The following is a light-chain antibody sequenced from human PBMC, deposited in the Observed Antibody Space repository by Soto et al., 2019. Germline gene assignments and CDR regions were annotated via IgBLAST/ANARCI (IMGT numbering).Light chain of an antibody. V-gene: IGLV2-18*02. CDR1: SSDVGSYNR. CDR2: EVS. Sequence: QSVLTQPPSVSGSPGQSVTISCTGTSSDVGSYNRVSWYQQSPGTAPKLMIYEVSNRPSGVPDRFSGSKSGNTASLTISGLQAEDEADYYCSSYTSSSTYVFGTGTKVXVL. CDR3: SSYTSSSTYV. J-gene: IGLJ1*01.